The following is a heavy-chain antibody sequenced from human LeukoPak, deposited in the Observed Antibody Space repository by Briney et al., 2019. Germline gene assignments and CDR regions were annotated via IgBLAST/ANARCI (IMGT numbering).Heavy chain of an antibody. J-gene: IGHJ4*02. CDR2: ISYDGSNK. D-gene: IGHD1-26*01. V-gene: IGHV3-30-3*01. Sequence: GGSLRLSCAASGFTFSSYAMHWVRQAPGKGLEWVAVISYDGSNKYYADSVKGRFTISRDNSKNTLYLQMNSLRAEDTAVYYCATDLQWELPVDYWGQGTLVTVSS. CDR1: GFTFSSYA. CDR3: ATDLQWELPVDY.